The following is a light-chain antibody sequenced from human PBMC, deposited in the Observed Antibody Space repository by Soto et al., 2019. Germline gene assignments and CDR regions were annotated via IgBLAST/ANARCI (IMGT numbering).Light chain of an antibody. V-gene: IGKV3-11*01. CDR3: QQRSNWPPLA. CDR1: QSVSSF. CDR2: DVS. Sequence: EIVLTQSPATLSLSPGERATLSCRASQSVSSFLAWYQQKPGQAPRLLIYDVSNRATGIPARFSGSGSGTDFTLTISSLEPEDFAVYYCQQRSNWPPLAFGQGTKLEIK. J-gene: IGKJ2*01.